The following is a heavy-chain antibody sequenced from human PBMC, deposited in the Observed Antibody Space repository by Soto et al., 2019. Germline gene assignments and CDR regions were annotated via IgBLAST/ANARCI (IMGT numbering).Heavy chain of an antibody. CDR3: ANHGGFDF. D-gene: IGHD4-17*01. CDR2: ISIRGDYR. Sequence: EGQLLQSGGGLVQPGESLRLSCAASGFTFSSSGMSWVRQAPGKGLEWVSSISIRGDYRYYADSVKGRFTISRDNSKNTLYLQMSRLTAAYTALYYCANHGGFDFWGQGTMVAVSS. CDR1: GFTFSSSG. V-gene: IGHV3-23*01. J-gene: IGHJ3*01.